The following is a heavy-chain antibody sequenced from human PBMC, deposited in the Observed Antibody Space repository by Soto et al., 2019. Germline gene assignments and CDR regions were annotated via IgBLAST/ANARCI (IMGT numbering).Heavy chain of an antibody. CDR1: GYTFTSYG. V-gene: IGHV1-18*04. J-gene: IGHJ4*02. Sequence: QVQLVQSGAEVKKPGASVKVSCKTSGYTFTSYGISWVRQAPGQGLEWMGWISGYNGNTNYAQMGQGRVTMTTDTSTSTAYMELRSLRSEDTAVYYCERVPRGTWYATLLYWGQGTLVTVSS. CDR2: ISGYNGNT. D-gene: IGHD1-26*01. CDR3: ERVPRGTWYATLLY.